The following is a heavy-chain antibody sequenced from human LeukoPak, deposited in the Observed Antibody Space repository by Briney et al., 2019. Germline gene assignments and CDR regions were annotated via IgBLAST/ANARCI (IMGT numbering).Heavy chain of an antibody. CDR3: ARGAGEAYCGGDCYSYYYYYGMDV. J-gene: IGHJ6*02. CDR1: GITFSSYS. D-gene: IGHD2-21*02. CDR2: ISSSSSYI. V-gene: IGHV3-21*01. Sequence: GGSLRLSCAASGITFSSYSMNWVRQAPGKGLEWVSSISSSSSYIYYADSVKGRFTISRDNAKNSLYLQMNSLRAEDTAVYYCARGAGEAYCGGDCYSYYYYYGMDVWGQGTTVTVSS.